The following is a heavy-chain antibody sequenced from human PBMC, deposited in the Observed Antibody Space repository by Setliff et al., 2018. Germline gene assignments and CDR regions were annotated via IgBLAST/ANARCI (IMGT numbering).Heavy chain of an antibody. CDR1: GGSFSGYY. D-gene: IGHD2-2*02. V-gene: IGHV4-59*12. J-gene: IGHJ6*02. CDR2: IYYSGST. Sequence: SETLSLTCAVYGGSFSGYYWSWIRQPPGKGLEWIGYIYYSGSTNYNPSLKSRVTISLDTSTNQVSLKLSSVTAADTAVYYCARDRQYCSSTSCYTSYFYYYAMDIWGQGTTVTVSS. CDR3: ARDRQYCSSTSCYTSYFYYYAMDI.